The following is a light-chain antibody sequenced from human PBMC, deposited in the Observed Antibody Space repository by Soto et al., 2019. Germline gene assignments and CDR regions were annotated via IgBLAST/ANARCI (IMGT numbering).Light chain of an antibody. J-gene: IGKJ5*01. CDR2: GAS. Sequence: EIVMTQSPATLSVSPGERATLSCRASQSVSSNLAWYQHKPGQAPRLLIYGASTRATGIPARFSGSGSGTEFPLTISSLQSEDFAVYYCQQYNNWPITYGQGTRLEIK. V-gene: IGKV3-15*01. CDR1: QSVSSN. CDR3: QQYNNWPIT.